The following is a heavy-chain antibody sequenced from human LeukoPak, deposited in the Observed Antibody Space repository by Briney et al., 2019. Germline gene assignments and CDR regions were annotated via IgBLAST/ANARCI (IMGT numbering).Heavy chain of an antibody. V-gene: IGHV3-21*01. D-gene: IGHD1-26*01. CDR3: ARVGPGPGAFDI. J-gene: IGHJ3*02. CDR2: ISSSSSYI. Sequence: GGSLRLSCAASGFTFDDYGMSWVRQAPGKGLEWVSSISSSSSYIYYADSVKARFTLSRHNAKTSLYLQMNSLRAEDTAVYYCARVGPGPGAFDIWGQGTMVTVSS. CDR1: GFTFDDYG.